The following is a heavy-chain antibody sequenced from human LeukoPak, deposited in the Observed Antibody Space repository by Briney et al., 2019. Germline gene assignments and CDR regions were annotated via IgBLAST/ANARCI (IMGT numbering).Heavy chain of an antibody. V-gene: IGHV3-30*18. CDR1: GFTFSNYG. J-gene: IGHJ4*02. CDR3: AKDLKF. Sequence: GGSLRLSYAASGFTFSNYGMHWVRQAPGKGLEWVALISYDRRNQYYPDSVKGRFTISRDNSKNTLYLQMNSLRAEDTAVYYCAKDLKFWGQGTLVTVSS. CDR2: ISYDRRNQ.